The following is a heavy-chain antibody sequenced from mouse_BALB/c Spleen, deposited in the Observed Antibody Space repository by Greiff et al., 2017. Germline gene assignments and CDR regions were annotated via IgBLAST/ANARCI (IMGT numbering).Heavy chain of an antibody. Sequence: EVKLQQSGAELVKPGASVKLSCTASGFNIKDTYMHWVKQRPEQGLEWIGRIDPANGNTKYDPKFQGKATITADTSSNTAYLQLSSLTSEDTAVYYCARNDGYYVGYAMDYWGQGTSVTVSS. J-gene: IGHJ4*01. CDR1: GFNIKDTY. D-gene: IGHD2-3*01. CDR2: IDPANGNT. V-gene: IGHV14-3*02. CDR3: ARNDGYYVGYAMDY.